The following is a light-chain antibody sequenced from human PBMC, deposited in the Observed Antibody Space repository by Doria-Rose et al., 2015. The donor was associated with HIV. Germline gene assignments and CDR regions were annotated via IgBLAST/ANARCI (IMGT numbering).Light chain of an antibody. J-gene: IGKJ3*01. CDR2: WAS. CDR1: QSLLYTSKNY. CDR3: QRYYDTPS. V-gene: IGKV4-1*01. Sequence: DIRVTQSPESLGMSLGERATLNCKSNQSLLYTSKNYLAWYQQKPGQPPKLLIYWASTRQSGVTARFSGSESGTDFTLTISSLEAEDVAVYYRQRYYDTPSFGPGTTVDIK.